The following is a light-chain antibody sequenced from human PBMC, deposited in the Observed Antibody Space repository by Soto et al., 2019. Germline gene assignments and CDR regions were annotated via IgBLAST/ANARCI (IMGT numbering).Light chain of an antibody. V-gene: IGKV1-5*01. CDR3: QQYNTYSPT. CDR2: DAS. Sequence: DIRMTQSPSTLSASVGDRVTITCRASQSITGWLAWHQQKPGKAPRLLIFDASNLEGGVPPRFSGSGSGTEFTLTSSSLQTDDSATYYCQQYNTYSPTFGQGTKVEIK. J-gene: IGKJ1*01. CDR1: QSITGW.